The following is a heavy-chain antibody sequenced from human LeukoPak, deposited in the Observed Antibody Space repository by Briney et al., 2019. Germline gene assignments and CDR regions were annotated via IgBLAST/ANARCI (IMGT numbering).Heavy chain of an antibody. V-gene: IGHV3-23*01. J-gene: IGHJ4*02. D-gene: IGHD6-19*01. CDR2: ISGSGGST. Sequence: GGTLRLSCAASGFTFSSYGMSWVRQAPGKGLEWVSAISGSGGSTYYADSVKGRFTISRDNSKNTLFLQMNSLRGEDTAMYYCARVQGGGYRTADYWGQGTLVTVSS. CDR1: GFTFSSYG. CDR3: ARVQGGGYRTADY.